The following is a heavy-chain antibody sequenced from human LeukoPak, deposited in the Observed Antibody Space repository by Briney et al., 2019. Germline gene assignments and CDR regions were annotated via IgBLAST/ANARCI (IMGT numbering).Heavy chain of an antibody. CDR2: ISSSGGYI. CDR1: GFSFSSHN. D-gene: IGHD1-26*01. Sequence: NPGGSLGLSCAASGFSFSSHNMNWVRQAPGKGLEWVSSISSSGGYIYSADSVKGRFTISRDNAKNSVYLHMNSLRAEDTAVYNCARTYNGSSHFDYWGQGTLVTVSS. V-gene: IGHV3-21*01. CDR3: ARTYNGSSHFDY. J-gene: IGHJ4*02.